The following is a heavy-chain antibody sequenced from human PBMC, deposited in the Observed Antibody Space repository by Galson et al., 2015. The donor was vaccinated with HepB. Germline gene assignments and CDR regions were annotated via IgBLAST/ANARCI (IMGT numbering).Heavy chain of an antibody. V-gene: IGHV3-11*04. Sequence: SLRLSCAASGFTFSDYYMIWIRQAPGKGLECVSYTSSSDDTVYYADSVKGRFTISRDNAKNSLFLQMDSLRVEDTAVYYCAQMVYWGQGVLVSVSS. J-gene: IGHJ4*02. CDR2: TSSSDDTV. CDR3: AQMVY. CDR1: GFTFSDYY. D-gene: IGHD5-24*01.